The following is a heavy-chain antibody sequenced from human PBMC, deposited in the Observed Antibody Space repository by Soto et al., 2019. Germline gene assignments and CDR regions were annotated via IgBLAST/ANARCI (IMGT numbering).Heavy chain of an antibody. CDR3: AIYTISISGVAQTPFVF. Sequence: GASVKVSCKDSGYTFTSYAMHWVRHVPGQRLEWMGWINAGNGNTKYSQKFQGRVTITRDTSASTAYMELSSLRSEDTAMYYCAIYTISISGVAQTPFVFLGQGILVTVSP. V-gene: IGHV1-3*01. D-gene: IGHD3-3*01. CDR1: GYTFTSYA. CDR2: INAGNGNT. J-gene: IGHJ4*02.